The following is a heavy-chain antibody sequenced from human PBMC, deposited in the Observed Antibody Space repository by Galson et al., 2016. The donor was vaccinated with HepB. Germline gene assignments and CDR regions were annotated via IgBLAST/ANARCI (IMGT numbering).Heavy chain of an antibody. CDR2: TYWAEDK. Sequence: PALVKPTQTLTLTCSFSGVSANTSRLDVGWIRQPTGKALEWLALTYWAEDKRYNPSRKNRLTITKDTSKNEVVLTMTNMYPVDTATYFCAHVRDGLELYFDACGQGTLVTVSS. J-gene: IGHJ4*02. CDR1: GVSANTSRLD. V-gene: IGHV2-5*02. D-gene: IGHD1-7*01. CDR3: AHVRDGLELYFDA.